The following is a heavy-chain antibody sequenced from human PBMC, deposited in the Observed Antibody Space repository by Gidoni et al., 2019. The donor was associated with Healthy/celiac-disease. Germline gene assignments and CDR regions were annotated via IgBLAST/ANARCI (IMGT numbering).Heavy chain of an antibody. D-gene: IGHD1-7*01. Sequence: EVQLVESGGGLVKPGGSLRLSCAASGFTFSNAWMSWVRQAPGKGLEWVGRIKSKTDGGTTDYAAPVKGRFTISRDDSKNTLYLQMNSLKTEDTAVYYCTTDQAWNYKYYFDYWGQGTLVTVSS. J-gene: IGHJ4*02. CDR3: TTDQAWNYKYYFDY. CDR1: GFTFSNAW. CDR2: IKSKTDGGTT. V-gene: IGHV3-15*01.